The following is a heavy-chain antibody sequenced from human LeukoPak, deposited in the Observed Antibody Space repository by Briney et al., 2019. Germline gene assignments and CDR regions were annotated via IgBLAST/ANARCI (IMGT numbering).Heavy chain of an antibody. V-gene: IGHV5-51*01. CDR3: ARWYYDILTGKLRTYFDY. D-gene: IGHD3-9*01. Sequence: RESLKISCKGSGYSFTSYCIGWVRQMPGKGLEWMGIIYPGDSDTRYSPSFQGQVTISADKSISTPYLQWSSLKASDTAMYYCARWYYDILTGKLRTYFDYWGQGTMVTVSS. CDR2: IYPGDSDT. J-gene: IGHJ4*02. CDR1: GYSFTSYC.